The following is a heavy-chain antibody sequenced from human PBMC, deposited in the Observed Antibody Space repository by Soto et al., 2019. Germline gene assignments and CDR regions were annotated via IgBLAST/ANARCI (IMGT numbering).Heavy chain of an antibody. CDR1: GGSISSYY. CDR3: ARVYYYDILTGSYYFDY. V-gene: IGHV4-59*01. J-gene: IGHJ4*02. CDR2: IYYSGST. D-gene: IGHD3-9*01. Sequence: SETLSLTCTVSGGSISSYYWSWIRQPPGKGLEWIGYIYYSGSTNYNPSLKSRVTISVDTSKNQFSLKLSSVTAADTAVYYCARVYYYDILTGSYYFDYWGQGTLVTVSS.